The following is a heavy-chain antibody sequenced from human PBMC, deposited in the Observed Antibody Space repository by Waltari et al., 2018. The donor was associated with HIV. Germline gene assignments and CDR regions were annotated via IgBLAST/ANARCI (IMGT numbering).Heavy chain of an antibody. CDR2: ISAYNGNT. Sequence: QVQLVQSGAEVKKPGASVTVSCKASGTTFTSYGNSWVRQAPGQGLEWMGWISAYNGNTHYAQKLQGRVTMTTDTSTSTAYMELRSLRSDDTAVYYCARGIPSSSGWSVSDYWGQGTLVTVSS. CDR3: ARGIPSSSGWSVSDY. V-gene: IGHV1-18*01. J-gene: IGHJ4*02. CDR1: GTTFTSYG. D-gene: IGHD6-19*01.